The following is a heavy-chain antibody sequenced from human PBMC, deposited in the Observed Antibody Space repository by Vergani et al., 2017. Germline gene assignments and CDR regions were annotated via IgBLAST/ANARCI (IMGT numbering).Heavy chain of an antibody. CDR3: AKDETYSSGGVLVDY. D-gene: IGHD6-19*01. CDR1: GFTFSHYS. CDR2: ISGSGGST. Sequence: EVQMVESGGGLVKPGGSLRLSCVASGFTFSHYSMNWVRQAPGKGLEWVSAISGSGGSTYYADSVKGRFTISRDNSKNTLYLQMNSLRAEDTAVYYCAKDETYSSGGVLVDYWGQGTLVTVSS. J-gene: IGHJ4*02. V-gene: IGHV3-23*04.